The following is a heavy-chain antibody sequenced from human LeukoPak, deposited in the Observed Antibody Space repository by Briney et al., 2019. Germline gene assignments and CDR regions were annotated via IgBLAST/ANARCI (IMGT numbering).Heavy chain of an antibody. CDR1: GYTLTELS. CDR2: FDPEDGET. Sequence: GASVKVSCKVSGYTLTELSMHWVRQAPGKGLEWMGGFDPEDGETIYAQKFQGRVTMTEDTSTDTAYMELSSLRSEDTAVYYCATETFYCGGDCHSDYWGQGTLVTVSS. J-gene: IGHJ4*02. V-gene: IGHV1-24*01. CDR3: ATETFYCGGDCHSDY. D-gene: IGHD2-21*01.